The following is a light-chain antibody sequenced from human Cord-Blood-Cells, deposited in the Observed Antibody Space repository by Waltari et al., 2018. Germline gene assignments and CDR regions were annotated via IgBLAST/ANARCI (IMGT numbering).Light chain of an antibody. CDR3: AAWDDSPNGVV. V-gene: IGLV1-36*01. CDR1: SSNIGTNA. J-gene: IGLJ2*01. CDR2: YDD. Sequence: QSVLTQPPSVSEAPRPRVTIACSGSSSNIGTNAVNWYQQLPGKAPKLLIYYDDLLPSGVSDRFSGSKSGTSASLAISGLQSEDEADYYCAAWDDSPNGVVFGGGTKLTVL.